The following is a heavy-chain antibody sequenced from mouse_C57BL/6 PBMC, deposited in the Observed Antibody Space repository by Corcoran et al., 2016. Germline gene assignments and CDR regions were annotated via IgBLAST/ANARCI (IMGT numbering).Heavy chain of an antibody. CDR2: MNIYSGVP. CDR1: GYNFTTYG. D-gene: IGHD2-5*01. J-gene: IGHJ1*03. CDR3: ARDSNWYFDV. Sequence: QIQLVQSGPELKKPGETVKISCKASGYNFTTYGMSWMKQAPGKGLKWMGWMNIYSGVPTYADDFKGRFALSLETSASTAYLEINNLKSEDTATYFCARDSNWYFDVWGIGTTVTVSS. V-gene: IGHV9-3*01.